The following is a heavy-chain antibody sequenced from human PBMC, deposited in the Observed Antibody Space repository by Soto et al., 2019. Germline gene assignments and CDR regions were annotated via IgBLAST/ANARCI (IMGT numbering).Heavy chain of an antibody. CDR1: GYTFTDYW. D-gene: IGHD3-10*01. J-gene: IGHJ6*02. CDR2: IYPGNSDT. CDR3: ARHISYFRSYYYGMDV. Sequence: GESLKISCKGSGYTFTDYWIGWVRQLPGKGLEWMGIIYPGNSDTRYSPSFQGHGTITVDKSTSTAYLQWNTLKASDTAMYYCARHISYFRSYYYGMDVWGQGTTVIVSS. V-gene: IGHV5-51*01.